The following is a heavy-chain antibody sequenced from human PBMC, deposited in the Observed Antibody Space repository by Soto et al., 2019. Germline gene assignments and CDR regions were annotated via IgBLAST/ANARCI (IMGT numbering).Heavy chain of an antibody. Sequence: QVQLVESGGGVVQPGRSLRLSCAASGFTFSSYGMHWVRQAPGKGMEWVAVISYDGSNKYYADSVKGRFTISRDNSKNTLYLQMNSLRAEDTAVYYCAKGLGGRFLEWLPRNYYYGMDVWGQGTTVTVSS. J-gene: IGHJ6*02. CDR1: GFTFSSYG. CDR3: AKGLGGRFLEWLPRNYYYGMDV. CDR2: ISYDGSNK. D-gene: IGHD3-3*01. V-gene: IGHV3-30*18.